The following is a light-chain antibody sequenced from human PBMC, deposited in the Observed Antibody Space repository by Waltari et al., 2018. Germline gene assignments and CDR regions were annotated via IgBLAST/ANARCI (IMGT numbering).Light chain of an antibody. CDR3: QQSRNSPYT. V-gene: IGKV1-39*01. J-gene: IGKJ2*01. CDR2: VAT. CDR1: HNISSR. Sequence: DIQMTQSPSSLSASVGDRVTIKCRASHNISSRLNWYQKKPGKAPKVLIYVATTVQSEVPSRFVGSGSVTDVTHTIGSLQPEDFATYYCQQSRNSPYTFGQGTKLDIK.